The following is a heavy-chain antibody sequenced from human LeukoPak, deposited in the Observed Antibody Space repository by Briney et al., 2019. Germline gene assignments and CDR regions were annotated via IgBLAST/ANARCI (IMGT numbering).Heavy chain of an antibody. J-gene: IGHJ5*02. V-gene: IGHV3-20*04. CDR2: INWNGGST. Sequence: PGGSLRLSCAASGFTFDDYGMSWVRQAPGKGLEWVSGINWNGGSTGYADSVKGRFTISRDNAKNSLYPQMNSLRAEDTALYYCARDKYQLPRFRTPWFDPWGQGTLVTVSS. D-gene: IGHD2-2*01. CDR3: ARDKYQLPRFRTPWFDP. CDR1: GFTFDDYG.